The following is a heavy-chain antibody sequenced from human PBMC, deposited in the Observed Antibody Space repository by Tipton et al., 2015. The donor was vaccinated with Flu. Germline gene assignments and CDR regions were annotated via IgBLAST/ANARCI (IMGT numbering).Heavy chain of an antibody. Sequence: LRLSCAVYGGSLSGYYWSWIRQPPGKGLEWIGEINHSGSTNYNSSLKSRVTISVDTSKNQFSLKLSSVTAADTAVYYCATHCVGVCSHAFDIWGQGTMVTVSS. V-gene: IGHV4-34*01. CDR3: ATHCVGVCSHAFDI. CDR2: INHSGST. J-gene: IGHJ3*02. D-gene: IGHD2-21*02. CDR1: GGSLSGYY.